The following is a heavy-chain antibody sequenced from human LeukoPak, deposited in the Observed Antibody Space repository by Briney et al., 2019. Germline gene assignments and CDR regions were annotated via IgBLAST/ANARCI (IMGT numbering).Heavy chain of an antibody. Sequence: SETLSLTCAVYGGSFSGYYWSWIRQPPGKGLEWIGYIYYSGSTNYNPSLKSRVTISVDTSKNQFSLKLSSVTAADTAVYYCAGGEQYYYDSSGYFNYWGQGTLVTVSS. CDR3: AGGEQYYYDSSGYFNY. D-gene: IGHD3-22*01. CDR1: GGSFSGYY. CDR2: IYYSGST. V-gene: IGHV4-59*08. J-gene: IGHJ4*02.